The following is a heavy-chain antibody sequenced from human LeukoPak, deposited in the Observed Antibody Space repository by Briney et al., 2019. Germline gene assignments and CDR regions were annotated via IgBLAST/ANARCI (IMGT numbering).Heavy chain of an antibody. D-gene: IGHD1-7*01. J-gene: IGHJ4*02. CDR1: GYTFNTYA. CDR2: INTNTGKP. Sequence: ASVKVSCKASGYTFNTYAMNWVRQAPGQGLEWMGWINTNTGKPTSVQGFRGRFDFSLDTSVSTAYLHISSLKTEDTAVYYCARSGADNWNYEFDYWGQGTLVTVSS. CDR3: ARSGADNWNYEFDY. V-gene: IGHV7-4-1*02.